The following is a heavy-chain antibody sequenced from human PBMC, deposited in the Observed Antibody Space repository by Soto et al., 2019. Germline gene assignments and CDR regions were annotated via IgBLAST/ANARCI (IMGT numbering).Heavy chain of an antibody. Sequence: SQTLSLTCAVSGGSISSGGSSWSWIRQPPGKGLEWIGYIYHSGSTYYNPSLKSRVTISVDRSKNQFSLKLSSVTAADTAVYYCARGGDSSGPVALGYWGQGTLVTVS. CDR2: IYHSGST. J-gene: IGHJ4*02. V-gene: IGHV4-30-2*01. CDR3: ARGGDSSGPVALGY. CDR1: GGSISSGGSS. D-gene: IGHD6-19*01.